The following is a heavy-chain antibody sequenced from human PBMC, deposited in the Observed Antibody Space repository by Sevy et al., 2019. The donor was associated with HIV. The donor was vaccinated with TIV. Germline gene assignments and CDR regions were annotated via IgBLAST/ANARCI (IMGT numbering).Heavy chain of an antibody. Sequence: GGSLRLSCAASGFTFSDYYMNWVRQAQGKGLEGVSSIRGRSSYINYADSVRGRFTISRDNAKNSLYLQMNSLRADDTAVYFCARDGGCSSTSCLLYFDSWGQGALVTVSS. CDR3: ARDGGCSSTSCLLYFDS. J-gene: IGHJ4*02. V-gene: IGHV3-21*06. CDR1: GFTFSDYY. D-gene: IGHD2-2*01. CDR2: IRGRSSYI.